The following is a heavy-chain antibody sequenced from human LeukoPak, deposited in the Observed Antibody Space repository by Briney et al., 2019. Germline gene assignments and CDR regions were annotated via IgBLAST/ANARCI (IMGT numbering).Heavy chain of an antibody. CDR1: GYSFTSYW. CDR3: ARRYGGNSHFDY. V-gene: IGHV5-10-1*01. D-gene: IGHD4-23*01. Sequence: GESLKISCKGSGYSFTSYWISWVRQMPGKGLEWMGRIDPSDSYTNYSPSFQGHVTISADKSISTAYLQWSSLKASDTAMYYCARRYGGNSHFDYWGQGTLVTVSS. CDR2: IDPSDSYT. J-gene: IGHJ4*02.